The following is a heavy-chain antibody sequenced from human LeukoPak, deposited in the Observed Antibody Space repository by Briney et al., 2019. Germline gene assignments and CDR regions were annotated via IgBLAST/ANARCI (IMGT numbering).Heavy chain of an antibody. J-gene: IGHJ4*02. CDR1: GFTFSSHG. V-gene: IGHV3-30*03. CDR3: ARDRAWNYFDY. CDR2: ISNDGSRK. Sequence: TGGSLRLSCAPSGFTFSSHGMHWVRQAPGKGLGWVAIISNDGSRKYYAHSVEGRFTISRDNSKNTLHLQMDSLRAEDTAVYYCARDRAWNYFDYWGQGTLVTVSS. D-gene: IGHD3-3*01.